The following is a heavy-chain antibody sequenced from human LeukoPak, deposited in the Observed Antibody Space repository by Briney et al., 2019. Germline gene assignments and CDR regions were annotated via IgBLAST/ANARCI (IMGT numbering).Heavy chain of an antibody. J-gene: IGHJ3*02. CDR1: GFTVSSNY. CDR3: ARTYYDILTGYYMWAFDI. CDR2: IYSGGTT. Sequence: PGGSLRLSCAASGFTVSSNYMSWVRQAPGKGLEWVSLIYSGGTTYYADSVKGRFTISRDNSKNTLYLQMNSLRAEDTAVYYCARTYYDILTGYYMWAFDIWGQGTMVTVSS. D-gene: IGHD3-9*01. V-gene: IGHV3-53*01.